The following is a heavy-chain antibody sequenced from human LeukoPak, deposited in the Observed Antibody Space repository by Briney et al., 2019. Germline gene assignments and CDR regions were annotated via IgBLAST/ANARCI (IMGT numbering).Heavy chain of an antibody. J-gene: IGHJ5*02. D-gene: IGHD6-13*01. CDR1: GGSFSGYY. V-gene: IGHV4-34*01. CDR3: ARENLYSSSWYKSDWFDP. Sequence: SETLSLTCAVYGGSFSGYYWSWIRQPPGKGLEWIGEINHSGSTNYNPSLKSRVTISVDTSKNQFSLKLSSVTAADTAVYYCARENLYSSSWYKSDWFDPWGQGTLVTVSS. CDR2: INHSGST.